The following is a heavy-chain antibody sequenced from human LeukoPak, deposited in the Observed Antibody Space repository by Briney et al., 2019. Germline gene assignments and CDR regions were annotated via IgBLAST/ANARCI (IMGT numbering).Heavy chain of an antibody. CDR2: FDPEDGET. Sequence: ASVKVSCKVSGIILTELSIHWVRQAPGKGLEWMGGFDPEDGETVYAQNFQGRITMTEDTSTDTAYMELSSLRSEDTAVYYCATHSSGYYYVNPLWQHWGQGTLVTVSS. D-gene: IGHD3-22*01. V-gene: IGHV1-24*01. CDR3: ATHSSGYYYVNPLWQH. CDR1: GIILTELS. J-gene: IGHJ1*01.